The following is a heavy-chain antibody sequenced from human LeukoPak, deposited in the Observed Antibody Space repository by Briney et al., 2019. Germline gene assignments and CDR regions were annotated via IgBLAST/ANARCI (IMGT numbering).Heavy chain of an antibody. CDR3: AREGVGATTPSFDY. D-gene: IGHD1-26*01. V-gene: IGHV3-48*01. CDR1: GFTFSSYS. J-gene: IGHJ4*02. CDR2: ISSGRGTI. Sequence: GGSLRLSCAASGFTFSSYSMNWVRQAPVKGLEWVSYISSGRGTIYYADSVKGRFIISRDNAKNSLYLQMNSLRAEDTAVYYCAREGVGATTPSFDYWGQGTLVTVSS.